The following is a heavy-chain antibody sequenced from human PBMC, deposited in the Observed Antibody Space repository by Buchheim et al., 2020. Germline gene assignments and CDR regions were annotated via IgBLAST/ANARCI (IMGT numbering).Heavy chain of an antibody. CDR2: MNPNSGNT. Sequence: QVQLVQSGAEVKKPGASVKVSCQASGYTFTSYDINWVRQATGQGPEWMGWMNPNSGNTGHAQKFQGRGTMTRNTSITTAYMELSSLRSEDTAVYYCATSSGHYYDSQFNVGMDVWGQGTT. CDR3: ATSSGHYYDSQFNVGMDV. V-gene: IGHV1-8*01. CDR1: GYTFTSYD. D-gene: IGHD3-22*01. J-gene: IGHJ6*02.